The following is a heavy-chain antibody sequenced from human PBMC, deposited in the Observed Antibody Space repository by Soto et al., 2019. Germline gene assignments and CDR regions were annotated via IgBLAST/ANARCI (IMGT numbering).Heavy chain of an antibody. CDR3: ARCHGVAAGTTDFDY. CDR1: GYTFTSYD. Sequence: QVQLVQSGAEVKKPGASVKVSCKASGYTFTSYDINWVRQATGQGLEWMGWMNPNSGNTGYAQKCQGRVTMTRKTSVSTAYMEVSSLRSEDTAVYYCARCHGVAAGTTDFDYWGQGTLVTVSP. V-gene: IGHV1-8*01. J-gene: IGHJ4*02. CDR2: MNPNSGNT. D-gene: IGHD6-13*01.